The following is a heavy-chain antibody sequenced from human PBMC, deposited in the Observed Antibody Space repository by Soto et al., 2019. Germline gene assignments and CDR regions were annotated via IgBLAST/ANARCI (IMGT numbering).Heavy chain of an antibody. J-gene: IGHJ5*02. D-gene: IGHD2-21*01. CDR3: AREYSDGWFDP. Sequence: QVQLVESGGGVVQPGRSLRLSCAASGFTFSIYAMHWVRQAPGKGLEWVAVISYDGSNKYYADSVKGRFTISRDNSKNTVYRQMNSLRGEDSAVYYCAREYSDGWFDPWGQGTLVTVSS. V-gene: IGHV3-30-3*01. CDR2: ISYDGSNK. CDR1: GFTFSIYA.